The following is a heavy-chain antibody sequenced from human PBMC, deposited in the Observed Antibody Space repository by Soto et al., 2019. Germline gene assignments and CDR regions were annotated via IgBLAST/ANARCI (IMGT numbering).Heavy chain of an antibody. Sequence: QVQLVQSGAEVKKPGASVKVSCKASGYTFTSYGISWVRQAPEKGLEWREWISAYTGNTNYAQKLQVIVTMTTDTSTSTAYMELRRLRSDDTAVYYWARDRVIYALDYWGQGTLVTVAS. CDR3: ARDRVIYALDY. CDR2: ISAYTGNT. D-gene: IGHD2-21*01. J-gene: IGHJ4*02. V-gene: IGHV1-18*01. CDR1: GYTFTSYG.